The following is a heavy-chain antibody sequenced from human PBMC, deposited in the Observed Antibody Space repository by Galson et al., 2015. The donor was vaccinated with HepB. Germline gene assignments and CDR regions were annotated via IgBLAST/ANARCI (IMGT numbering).Heavy chain of an antibody. V-gene: IGHV3-30-3*01. CDR2: ISYDGSNK. D-gene: IGHD4-23*01. CDR3: AREHETVVTSCFDY. J-gene: IGHJ4*02. Sequence: SLRLSCAASGFTFSSYAMHWVRQAPGKGLEWVAVISYDGSNKYYADSVKGRFTISRDNSKNTLYLQMNSLRAEDTAVYYCAREHETVVTSCFDYWGQGTLVTVSS. CDR1: GFTFSSYA.